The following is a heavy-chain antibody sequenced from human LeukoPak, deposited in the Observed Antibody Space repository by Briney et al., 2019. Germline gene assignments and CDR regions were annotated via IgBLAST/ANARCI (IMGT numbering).Heavy chain of an antibody. V-gene: IGHV4-4*02. J-gene: IGHJ6*03. Sequence: SGTLSLTCAVSGGSISSSNWWSWVRQPPGKGLEWIGEIYHSGSTNYNPSLKSRVTISVDKSKNQFSLKLSSVTAADTAVYYCARVGGYCSGGSCYNYYYMDVWGKGTTVTVSS. D-gene: IGHD2-15*01. CDR2: IYHSGST. CDR3: ARVGGYCSGGSCYNYYYMDV. CDR1: GGSISSSNW.